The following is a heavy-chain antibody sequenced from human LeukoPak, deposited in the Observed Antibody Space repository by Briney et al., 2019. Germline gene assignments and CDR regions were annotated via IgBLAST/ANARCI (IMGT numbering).Heavy chain of an antibody. CDR2: INTNTGNP. Sequence: ASVKVSCKASGYTFTSYAMNWVRQAPGQGLEWMGWINTNTGNPTYAQGFTGRFVFSLDTSVSTAYLQISSLKAEDTAVYYCARVPLMITFGGVIVHPTYYFDYWGQGTLVTVSS. J-gene: IGHJ4*02. D-gene: IGHD3-16*02. CDR1: GYTFTSYA. V-gene: IGHV7-4-1*02. CDR3: ARVPLMITFGGVIVHPTYYFDY.